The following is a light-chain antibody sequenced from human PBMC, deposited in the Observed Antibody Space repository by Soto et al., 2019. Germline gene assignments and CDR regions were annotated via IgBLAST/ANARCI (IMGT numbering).Light chain of an antibody. CDR1: SGHSSYI. J-gene: IGLJ3*02. CDR3: ETWDNNLWV. V-gene: IGLV4-60*02. Sequence: QPVLTQSSSASTSLGPSVTLTCTLTSGHSSYIISWHQQQPGKAPRYLMKLEGSGSYNKGSGVPDRFSGSCSGADRYLSTSNLQFEDEADYYCETWDNNLWVFGGGTKLTVL. CDR2: LEGSGSY.